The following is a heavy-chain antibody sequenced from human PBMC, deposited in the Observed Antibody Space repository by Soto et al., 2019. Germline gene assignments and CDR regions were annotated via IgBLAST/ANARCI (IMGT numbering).Heavy chain of an antibody. CDR2: IYYSGST. CDR1: GGSISSSSYY. V-gene: IGHV4-39*01. CDR3: AMETYDFWSAYYAYFDY. D-gene: IGHD3-3*01. Sequence: PSETLPLTCTVSGGSISSSSYYWGWIRQPPGKGLEWIGSIYYSGSTYYNPSLKSRVTISVDTSKNQFSLKLSSVTAADTAGYYCAMETYDFWSAYYAYFDYWGQVPLVTVS. J-gene: IGHJ4*02.